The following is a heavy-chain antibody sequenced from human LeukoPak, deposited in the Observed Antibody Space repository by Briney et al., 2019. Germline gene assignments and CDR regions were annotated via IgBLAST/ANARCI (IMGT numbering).Heavy chain of an antibody. CDR2: IDWDEDK. V-gene: IGHV2-70*01. CDR1: GFSLNTNGMC. J-gene: IGHJ4*02. CDR3: ARMYGSYGPNFDY. D-gene: IGHD1-26*01. Sequence: SGPALVKPTQTLTLTCTFSGFSLNTNGMCVGWIRQPPGTALEWLALIDWDEDKFYSVSLRTRLTISKDTSKDQVILTMTDMDPEDTATYYCARMYGSYGPNFDYWGQGMLVTVPS.